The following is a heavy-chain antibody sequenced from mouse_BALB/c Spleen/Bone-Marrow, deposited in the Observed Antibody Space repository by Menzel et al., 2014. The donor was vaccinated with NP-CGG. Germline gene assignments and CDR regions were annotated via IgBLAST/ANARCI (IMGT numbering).Heavy chain of an antibody. CDR2: INPDSRTI. CDR3: ARPDYYGYLNY. CDR1: GFDFXRYW. V-gene: IGHV4-1*02. J-gene: IGHJ2*01. D-gene: IGHD1-1*01. Sequence: EVQGVESGGGLVQPGGSLKLSCAASGFDFXRYWMSWVRQAPGKGLEWIGEINPDSRTINYSPSLKDKFIISRDNAKNTLYLRLNKVRSEDTALYYCARPDYYGYLNYWGQGTTLTVSS.